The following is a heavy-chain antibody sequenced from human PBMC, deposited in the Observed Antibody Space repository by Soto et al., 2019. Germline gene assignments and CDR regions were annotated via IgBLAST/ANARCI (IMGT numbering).Heavy chain of an antibody. CDR1: GYTFTSYG. D-gene: IGHD2-2*01. CDR2: ISAYNGNT. CDR3: ARDRSIVVVPADDKDYYYGMDV. Sequence: ASVKVSCKASGYTFTSYGISWVRQAPGQGLEWMGWISAYNGNTNYAQKLQGRVTMTTDTSTSTAYMELRSLRSDDTAVYYCARDRSIVVVPADDKDYYYGMDVWGQGTTVTVSS. V-gene: IGHV1-18*04. J-gene: IGHJ6*02.